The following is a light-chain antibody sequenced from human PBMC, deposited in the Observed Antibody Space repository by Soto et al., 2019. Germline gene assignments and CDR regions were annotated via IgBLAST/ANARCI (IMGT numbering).Light chain of an antibody. Sequence: AIQLTHSPSSLSASVGDRVTITCRASQGISSALAWYQQKPGKPPKLLIYDASNLESGVPSTFSGSGSGTDFTLTISSLQPEDFAAYFCQQFSSYPLTIGGGTKVEIK. J-gene: IGKJ4*01. CDR3: QQFSSYPLT. CDR2: DAS. V-gene: IGKV1-13*02. CDR1: QGISSA.